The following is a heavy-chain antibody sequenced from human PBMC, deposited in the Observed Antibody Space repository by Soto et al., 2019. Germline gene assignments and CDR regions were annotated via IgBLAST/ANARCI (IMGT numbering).Heavy chain of an antibody. D-gene: IGHD3-3*02. CDR1: GFTFSSYG. Sequence: QVQLVESGGGVVQPGRSLRLSCAASGFTFSSYGMHWVRQAPGKGLGWVAVIWYDGSNKYYADSVKGRFTISRDNSKNTLYLQMNSLRAEDTAVYYCARDLANLDYWGQGTLVTVSS. J-gene: IGHJ4*02. CDR3: ARDLANLDY. CDR2: IWYDGSNK. V-gene: IGHV3-33*01.